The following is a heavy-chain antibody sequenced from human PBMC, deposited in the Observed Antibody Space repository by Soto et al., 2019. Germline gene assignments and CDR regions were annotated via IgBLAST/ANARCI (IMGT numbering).Heavy chain of an antibody. CDR2: MNPNSGNT. CDR1: GYTFTSYD. J-gene: IGHJ6*03. V-gene: IGHV1-8*01. Sequence: QVQLVQSGAEVKKPGASVKVSCKASGYTFTSYDINWVRQATGQGLEWMGWMNPNSGNTGYAQKFQGRVTMTRNTSISTAYMELSSLRSEDTAVYYCARGLFGEWIYYYYYMDVWGKGTTVTVSS. D-gene: IGHD3-3*01. CDR3: ARGLFGEWIYYYYYMDV.